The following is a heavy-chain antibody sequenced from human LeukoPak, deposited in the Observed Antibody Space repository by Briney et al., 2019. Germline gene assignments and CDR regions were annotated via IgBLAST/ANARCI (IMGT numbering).Heavy chain of an antibody. CDR3: ARDRAVVVAATDY. CDR1: GYTFTTYG. V-gene: IGHV1-18*01. CDR2: ISPYNGNT. J-gene: IGHJ4*02. D-gene: IGHD2-15*01. Sequence: ASVKVSCKASGYTFTTYGISWVRQAPGQGLEWMGWISPYNGNTNYAQKLQGRVTMTTATSTSTAYMELRSLRSDDTAVYYCARDRAVVVAATDYWGQGTLVTVSS.